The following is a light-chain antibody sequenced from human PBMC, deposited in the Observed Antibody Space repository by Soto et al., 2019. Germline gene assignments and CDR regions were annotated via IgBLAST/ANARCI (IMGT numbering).Light chain of an antibody. CDR3: QQYNNWPTLT. CDR2: GAS. CDR1: QSVSSN. Sequence: EIVMTQSPATLSVSPGERATLSCRASQSVSSNLAWYQQKPGQAPRLLIYGASTRATGIPARFSGSGSGTEFTLTISSLKSEDVAVYYCQQYNNWPTLTFGGGTKVEIK. V-gene: IGKV3-15*01. J-gene: IGKJ4*01.